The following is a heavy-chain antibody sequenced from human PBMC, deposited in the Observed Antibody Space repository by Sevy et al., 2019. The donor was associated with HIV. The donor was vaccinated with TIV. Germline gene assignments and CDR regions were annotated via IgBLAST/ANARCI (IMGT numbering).Heavy chain of an antibody. CDR1: GYTLSSYG. V-gene: IGHV1-18*01. D-gene: IGHD3-10*01. CDR3: TRERMVRGPMGYYEYHGMDV. CDR2: FSIYNGNT. Sequence: ASVKVSCKASGYTLSSYGISWVRHVPGQGLEWLGWFSIYNGNTDYAQKVQGRVTMTTDTSTNTAYMELRRLRSDDTAVYYCTRERMVRGPMGYYEYHGMDVWGQGTTVTVSS. J-gene: IGHJ6*02.